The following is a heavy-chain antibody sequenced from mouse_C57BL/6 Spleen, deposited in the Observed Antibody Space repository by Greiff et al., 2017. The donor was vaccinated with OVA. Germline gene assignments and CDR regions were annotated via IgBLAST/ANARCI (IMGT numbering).Heavy chain of an antibody. CDR1: GFSLTSYA. V-gene: IGHV2-9-1*01. CDR3: ARKWELGRWYFDY. Sequence: QVQLKESGPGLVAPSQSLSITCTVSGFSLTSYAISWVRQPPGKGLEWLGVIWTGGGTNYNSALKSRLSIGKDNTKVQVFLKRNRLQTAETARYYRARKWELGRWYFDYWGQGTTLTVSS. J-gene: IGHJ2*01. D-gene: IGHD4-1*01. CDR2: IWTGGGT.